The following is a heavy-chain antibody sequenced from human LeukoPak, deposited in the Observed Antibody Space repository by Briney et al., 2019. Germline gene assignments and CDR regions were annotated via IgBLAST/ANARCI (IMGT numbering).Heavy chain of an antibody. J-gene: IGHJ5*02. Sequence: ASVKVSCKAPGYTFTSYYMHWVRQAPGQGLEWMGIINPSGGSTSYAQKFQGRVTMTRDTSTSTVYMELSSLGSEDTAVYYCAATTGNWFDPWGQGTLVTVSS. CDR2: INPSGGST. D-gene: IGHD5-24*01. CDR3: AATTGNWFDP. CDR1: GYTFTSYY. V-gene: IGHV1-46*01.